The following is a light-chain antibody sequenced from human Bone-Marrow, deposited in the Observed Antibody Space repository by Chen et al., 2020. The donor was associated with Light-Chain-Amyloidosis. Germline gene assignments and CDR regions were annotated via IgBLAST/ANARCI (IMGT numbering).Light chain of an antibody. J-gene: IGKJ4*01. CDR1: QSINSG. Sequence: DIQMTQSPSTLSASVGDRVTITCRASQSINSGLAWYQQKPGKAPKLLMHDASSLESGVPSRFSGSATGTEFTLASSSLQPDDFATYYCQQYKSYGLTFGGGTKVEIK. CDR2: DAS. V-gene: IGKV1-5*01. CDR3: QQYKSYGLT.